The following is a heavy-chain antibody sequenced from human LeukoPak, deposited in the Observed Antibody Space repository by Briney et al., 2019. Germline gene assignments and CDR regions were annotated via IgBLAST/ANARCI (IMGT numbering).Heavy chain of an antibody. V-gene: IGHV3-43*02. J-gene: IGHJ5*02. CDR1: GFTFDDYG. D-gene: IGHD1-26*01. Sequence: GRSLRLSCAASGFTFDDYGMHWVRQAPGKGLEWVSLISGNGGSTYQADSVKGRFTISRDNSKNSLYLQMNSLRTEDTALYYCAKDMGGSGRNWASNWFDPWGQGTLVIVSS. CDR2: ISGNGGST. CDR3: AKDMGGSGRNWASNWFDP.